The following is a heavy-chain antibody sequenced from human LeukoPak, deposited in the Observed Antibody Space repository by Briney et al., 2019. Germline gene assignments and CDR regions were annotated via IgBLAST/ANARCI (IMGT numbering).Heavy chain of an antibody. D-gene: IGHD3-22*01. CDR3: ARDGSYYYDSSGYSGDAFDI. Sequence: GGSLRLSCAASGLTFSSYWMSWVRQAPGKGLEWVANIKQDGSEKYYVDSVKGRFTISRDNAKNSLYLQMNSLRAEDTAVYYCARDGSYYYDSSGYSGDAFDIWGQGTMVTVSS. J-gene: IGHJ3*02. CDR1: GLTFSSYW. CDR2: IKQDGSEK. V-gene: IGHV3-7*01.